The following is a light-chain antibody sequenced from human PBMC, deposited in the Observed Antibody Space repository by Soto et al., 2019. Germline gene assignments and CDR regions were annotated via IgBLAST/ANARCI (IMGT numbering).Light chain of an antibody. J-gene: IGLJ2*01. CDR1: SSDIGLYNY. Sequence: QLVLTQPASVSGSLGQSITISCTGSSSDIGLYNYVSWYQQHPDKAPKLMIYEVNTRPSGVSNRLSGSKSGNTASLTISGLQAEDEADYYCSSYTGSSPLVVFGGGTKLTVL. CDR3: SSYTGSSPLVV. CDR2: EVN. V-gene: IGLV2-14*01.